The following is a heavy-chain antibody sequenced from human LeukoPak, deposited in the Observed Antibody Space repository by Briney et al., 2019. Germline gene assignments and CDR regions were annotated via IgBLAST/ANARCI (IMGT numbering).Heavy chain of an antibody. Sequence: SETLSLTCTVSGGSISSSSYYWGWIRQPPGKGLEWIGYIYYSGSTNYNPSLKSRVTISVDTSKNQFSLKLSSVTAADTAVYYCAGLVVAATRWFDPWGQGTLVTVSS. CDR1: GGSISSSSYY. CDR2: IYYSGST. CDR3: AGLVVAATRWFDP. V-gene: IGHV4-61*05. J-gene: IGHJ5*02. D-gene: IGHD2-15*01.